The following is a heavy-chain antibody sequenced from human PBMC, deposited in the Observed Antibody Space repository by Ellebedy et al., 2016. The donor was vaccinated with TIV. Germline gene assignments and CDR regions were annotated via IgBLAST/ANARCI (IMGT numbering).Heavy chain of an antibody. CDR3: ARDRFGESAFDI. CDR2: INSDGSST. D-gene: IGHD3-10*01. V-gene: IGHV3-74*01. J-gene: IGHJ3*02. Sequence: PGGSLRLSCAASGFTFSSYWMHWVRQAPGKGLVWVSRINSDGSSTSYADSVKGRFTISRDNVKNTLYLQMNSLRAEDTAVYYCARDRFGESAFDIWGQGTMVTVSS. CDR1: GFTFSSYW.